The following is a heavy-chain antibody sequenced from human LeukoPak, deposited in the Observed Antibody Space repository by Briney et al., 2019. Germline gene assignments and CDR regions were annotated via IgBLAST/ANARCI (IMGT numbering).Heavy chain of an antibody. J-gene: IGHJ3*02. CDR3: ARYRAFDI. Sequence: SETLSLTCAVYGGSFSGYYWSWIRQPPGKGLEWIGYIYSGSTDYNPSLKSRVTISMDTSKNQFSLNLSSLTAADTAVYYCARYRAFDIWGQGTMVTVS. V-gene: IGHV4-34*01. CDR2: IYSGST. CDR1: GGSFSGYY.